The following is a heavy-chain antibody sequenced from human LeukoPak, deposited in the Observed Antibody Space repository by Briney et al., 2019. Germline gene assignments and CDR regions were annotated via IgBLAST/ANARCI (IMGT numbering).Heavy chain of an antibody. Sequence: PGESLRLSCAASGFSFSSFALSWVRQSPGAGLEWVSTINNKGNKKTYPDSLRGRFTISRDNSKNTLHLQIDSLTTNDTATYFCTKGHIAMDGPFNYFDSWGQGTLVTVSS. CDR3: TKGHIAMDGPFNYFDS. V-gene: IGHV3-23*01. D-gene: IGHD2-8*01. CDR1: GFSFSSFA. J-gene: IGHJ4*02. CDR2: INNKGNKK.